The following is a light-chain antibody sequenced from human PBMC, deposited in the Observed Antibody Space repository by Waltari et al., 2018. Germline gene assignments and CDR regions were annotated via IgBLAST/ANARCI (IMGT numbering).Light chain of an antibody. CDR2: GAS. CDR1: QTINNNF. V-gene: IGKV3-20*01. J-gene: IGKJ4*01. CDR3: QQYDGSILT. Sequence: IVLTQSPDTLSLSPGQRATLSCRASQTINNNFLVWYQQKPGQAPRLLTHGASSRATVFPDRFSGSGSGTDFTLTISRLEPEDVAVYYCQQYDGSILTFGGGTKVEI.